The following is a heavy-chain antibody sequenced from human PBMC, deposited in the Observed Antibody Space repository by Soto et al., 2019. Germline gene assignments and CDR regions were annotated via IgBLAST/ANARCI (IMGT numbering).Heavy chain of an antibody. CDR1: GFTVSSNY. CDR2: IYSGGST. V-gene: IGHV3-53*02. J-gene: IGHJ6*02. CDR3: ARDPPATRHGMDV. Sequence: EVQLVETGGGLIQPGGSLRLSCAASGFTVSSNYMSWVRQAPGKGLEWVSVIYSGGSTYYADSVRGRFTISRDNSKNTLYLQMKSLRAEDTAVYYCARDPPATRHGMDVWGQGTTVRLL.